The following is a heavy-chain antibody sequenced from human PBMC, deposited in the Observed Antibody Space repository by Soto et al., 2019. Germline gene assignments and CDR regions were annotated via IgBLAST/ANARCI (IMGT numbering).Heavy chain of an antibody. CDR2: ISGSGGNT. CDR1: GFTFSGYA. Sequence: PGWALRLSCAGSGFTFSGYAMSWVRQGPGKGLEWVSTISGSGGNTYYADSVKGRFTISRDNSKNTLFLQMNSLRAEDTAVYYCAKDLCAYSSGSCYFDYWGQGSLVTVSS. CDR3: AKDLCAYSSGSCYFDY. D-gene: IGHD6-19*01. J-gene: IGHJ4*02. V-gene: IGHV3-23*01.